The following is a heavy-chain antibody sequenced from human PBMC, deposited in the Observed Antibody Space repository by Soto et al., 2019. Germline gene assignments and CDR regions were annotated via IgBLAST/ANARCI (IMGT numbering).Heavy chain of an antibody. CDR3: AKGDNLGPKTGYAFDP. CDR2: TYFRSKWYN. CDR1: GDSVSSNTAS. J-gene: IGHJ5*02. V-gene: IGHV6-1*01. D-gene: IGHD5-12*01. Sequence: QTLSLTCAISGDSVSSNTASWNWIRQSPSRGLEWLGRTYFRSKWYNDYAVSVKSRIIINPDTSNNQFSLQLNSVTPEDTAVYFCAKGDNLGPKTGYAFDPWGQGIMVTVS.